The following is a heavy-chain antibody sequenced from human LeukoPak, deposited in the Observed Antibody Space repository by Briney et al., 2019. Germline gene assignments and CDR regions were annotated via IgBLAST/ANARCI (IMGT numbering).Heavy chain of an antibody. V-gene: IGHV3-74*01. CDR3: ARDVWGDRDSYFDY. D-gene: IGHD2-21*01. Sequence: GGSLRLSCAASGFTFSSHWMHWVRQAPGKGLVWVSRINGAGSSTSYADSVKGRFTVSRDNAKNTLYLQMNSLRAEDTAVYYCARDVWGDRDSYFDYWGQGTLVTVSS. CDR1: GFTFSSHW. CDR2: INGAGSST. J-gene: IGHJ4*02.